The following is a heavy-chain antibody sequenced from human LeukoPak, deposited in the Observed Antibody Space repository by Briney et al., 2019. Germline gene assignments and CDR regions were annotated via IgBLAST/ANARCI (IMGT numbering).Heavy chain of an antibody. CDR3: AMPPPHASGAPGGFDY. V-gene: IGHV4-59*08. CDR1: GGSISSYY. D-gene: IGHD2-2*01. J-gene: IGHJ4*02. Sequence: SETLSLTCTVSGGSISSYYWSWIRQPPGKGLEWIGYIYYSGSTNYNPSLKSRVTISVDTSKNQFSLKLSSVTAADTAVYYCAMPPPHASGAPGGFDYWAREPWSPSPQ. CDR2: IYYSGST.